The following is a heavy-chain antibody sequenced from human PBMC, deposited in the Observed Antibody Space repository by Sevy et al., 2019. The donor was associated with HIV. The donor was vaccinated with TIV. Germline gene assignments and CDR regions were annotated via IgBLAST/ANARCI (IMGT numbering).Heavy chain of an antibody. CDR3: ARDATGAFDY. Sequence: SETLSLTCTVSGGSITTYYWSWIRQPPGKGLEWIGYILYSGRTNYNPSLKSRLTISVDTSKNQFSLKLTSVTAADTAVYYWARDATGAFDYWGQGTLVTVSS. J-gene: IGHJ4*02. CDR1: GGSITTYY. V-gene: IGHV4-59*01. CDR2: ILYSGRT. D-gene: IGHD2-15*01.